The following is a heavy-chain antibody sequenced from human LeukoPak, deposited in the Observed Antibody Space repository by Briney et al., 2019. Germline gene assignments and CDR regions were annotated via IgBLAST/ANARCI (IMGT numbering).Heavy chain of an antibody. CDR1: GFTFSSYA. D-gene: IGHD5-12*01. CDR2: ISGSGGST. J-gene: IGHJ4*02. CDR3: ANHGYSGYDSMGDLYFDY. V-gene: IGHV3-23*01. Sequence: QLGGSLRLSCAASGFTFSSYAMSWVRQAPGKGLEWVSAISGSGGSTYYADSVKGRFTISRDNSKNTLYLQMNSLRAEDTAVYYCANHGYSGYDSMGDLYFDYWGQGTLVTVSS.